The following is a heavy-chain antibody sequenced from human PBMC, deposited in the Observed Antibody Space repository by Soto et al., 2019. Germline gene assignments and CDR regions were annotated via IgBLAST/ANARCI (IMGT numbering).Heavy chain of an antibody. Sequence: QVQLVESGGGVVQPGRSLRLSCAASGFTFSSYGMHWVRQAPGKGLEWVAVIWYDGSNKYYADSVKGRFTISRDNSKNTLYLQMNSLRAEDTAVYYCARDPNSYYYDSSGYYTEYYFDYWGQGTLVTVSS. CDR2: IWYDGSNK. J-gene: IGHJ4*02. V-gene: IGHV3-33*01. CDR3: ARDPNSYYYDSSGYYTEYYFDY. D-gene: IGHD3-22*01. CDR1: GFTFSSYG.